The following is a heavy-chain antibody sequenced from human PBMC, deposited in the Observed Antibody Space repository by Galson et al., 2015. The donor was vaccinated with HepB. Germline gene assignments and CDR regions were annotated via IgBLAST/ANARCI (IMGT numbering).Heavy chain of an antibody. CDR2: ISYDGSNK. Sequence: SLRLSCAASGFTFSSYATHWVRQAPGKGLEWVAVISYDGSNKYYADSVKGRFTISRDNSKNTLYLQMNSLRAEDTAVYYCARDSPFGELLYSLYYFDYWGQGTLVTVSS. CDR3: ARDSPFGELLYSLYYFDY. D-gene: IGHD3-10*01. CDR1: GFTFSSYA. V-gene: IGHV3-30*04. J-gene: IGHJ4*02.